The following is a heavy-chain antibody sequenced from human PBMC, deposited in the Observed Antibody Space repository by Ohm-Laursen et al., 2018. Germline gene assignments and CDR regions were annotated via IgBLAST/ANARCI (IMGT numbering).Heavy chain of an antibody. J-gene: IGHJ4*02. CDR2: IGSSGSII. V-gene: IGHV3-11*04. D-gene: IGHD2-15*01. CDR1: GFTFSDYY. CDR3: ASAHQYCSATTCNGGSDF. Sequence: SLRLSCAASGFTFSDYYMSWIRQAPGKGLEWVSYIGSSGSIIYYADSVKGRFTISRDNAKNSLYLQMTSLRVEDTALYYCASAHQYCSATTCNGGSDFWGQGTLVTVSS.